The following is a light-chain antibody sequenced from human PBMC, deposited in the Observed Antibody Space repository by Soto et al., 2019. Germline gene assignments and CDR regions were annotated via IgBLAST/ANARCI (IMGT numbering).Light chain of an antibody. CDR1: SSDIGGYNS. Sequence: QSALTQPASVSGSPGQSITISCTGTSSDIGGYNSVSWYQQHPGKAPKLMIFEVSNRPSGVSNRFSGSKSGNTASLTISGPQAEDEADYYCCSYTISSTRVFGGATKLTVL. CDR3: CSYTISSTRV. J-gene: IGLJ3*02. V-gene: IGLV2-14*01. CDR2: EVS.